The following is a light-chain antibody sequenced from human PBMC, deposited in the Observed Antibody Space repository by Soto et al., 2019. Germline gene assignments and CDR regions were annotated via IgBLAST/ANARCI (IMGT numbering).Light chain of an antibody. CDR3: QQLNSYPRT. CDR2: AAS. J-gene: IGKJ1*01. V-gene: IGKV1-9*01. Sequence: DIQLTQSPSFLSASVGDRVTITCRASQGISSYLAWYQQKPGKAPKLLIYAASTLQRGVPSRFSGSGSGREFTLTISSLQPEDFATYYCQQLNSYPRTFGQGTKVEIK. CDR1: QGISSY.